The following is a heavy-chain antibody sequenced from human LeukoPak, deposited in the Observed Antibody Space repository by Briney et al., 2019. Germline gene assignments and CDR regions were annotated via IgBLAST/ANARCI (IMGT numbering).Heavy chain of an antibody. Sequence: SETLSLTCAVYGGSFSGYYWSWIRQPPGKGLEWIGEINHSGSTNYNPSLKSRVTISVDTSKNQFSLKLSSVTAADTAVYYCAGGDSSGYYNPFDYWSHGTLVTGSS. D-gene: IGHD3-22*01. CDR3: AGGDSSGYYNPFDY. CDR1: GGSFSGYY. J-gene: IGHJ4*01. CDR2: INHSGST. V-gene: IGHV4-34*01.